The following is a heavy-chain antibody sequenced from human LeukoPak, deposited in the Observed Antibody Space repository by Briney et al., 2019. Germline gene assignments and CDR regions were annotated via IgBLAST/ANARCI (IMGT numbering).Heavy chain of an antibody. V-gene: IGHV1-69*13. CDR1: GGTSSSYA. CDR2: IIPIFGTA. CDR3: ARGGRQYDSSGYYLDY. D-gene: IGHD3-22*01. J-gene: IGHJ4*02. Sequence: VASVKVFCTASGGTSSSYAISWVRQAPGQGLEWMGGIIPIFGTANYAQKFQGRVTITADESTSTAYMELSSLRSEDTAVYYCARGGRQYDSSGYYLDYWGQGTLVTVSS.